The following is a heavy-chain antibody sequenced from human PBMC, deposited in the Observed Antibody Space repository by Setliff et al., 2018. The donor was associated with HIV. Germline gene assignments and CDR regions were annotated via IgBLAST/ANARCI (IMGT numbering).Heavy chain of an antibody. V-gene: IGHV4-59*08. CDR3: ARHTLSLNPFDP. CDR2: IYNSGST. CDR1: GGSISSYY. J-gene: IGHJ5*02. Sequence: KPSETLSLTCTVSGGSISSYYWSWIRQPPGKGLEWIGYIYNSGSTNYNPSLRSRGTISVDTSKNQFSLKLRSVTAADTAVYYCARHTLSLNPFDPWGQGTLVTVSS.